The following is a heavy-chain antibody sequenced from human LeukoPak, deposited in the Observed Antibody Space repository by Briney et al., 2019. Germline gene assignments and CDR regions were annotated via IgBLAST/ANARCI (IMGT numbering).Heavy chain of an antibody. D-gene: IGHD3-10*01. V-gene: IGHV3-21*01. CDR3: ARDFEKLLWFGELPAY. CDR2: ISSSSSYI. J-gene: IGHJ4*02. CDR1: GFTFSSYS. Sequence: GGSLRLSCAASGFTFSSYSMNWVRQAPEKGLEWVSSISSSSSYIYYADSVKGRFTISRDNAKNSLYLQMNSLRAEDTAVYYCARDFEKLLWFGELPAYWGQGTLVTVSS.